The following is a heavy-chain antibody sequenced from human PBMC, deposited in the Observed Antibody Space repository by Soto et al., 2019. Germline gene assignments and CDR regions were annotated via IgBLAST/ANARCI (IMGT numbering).Heavy chain of an antibody. CDR1: GYTFTSYG. CDR2: ISGYNGNT. V-gene: IGHV1-18*01. Sequence: QVQLVQSGAEVKKPGASVKVSCKASGYTFTSYGISWVRQAPGQGLEWMGWISGYNGNTNYAQKFQGRVALTTDTSTGTAYRELRSPRSEDTAVYYCARDGRNGGYLDYWGQGTLVTVSS. CDR3: ARDGRNGGYLDY. D-gene: IGHD2-8*01. J-gene: IGHJ4*02.